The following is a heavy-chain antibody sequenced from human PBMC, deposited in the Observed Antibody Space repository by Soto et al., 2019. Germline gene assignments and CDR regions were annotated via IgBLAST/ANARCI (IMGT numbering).Heavy chain of an antibody. CDR3: AIFQPPSSGNTFDY. J-gene: IGHJ4*02. V-gene: IGHV3-21*01. CDR1: GFTFSSYS. Sequence: EVQLVESGGGLVKPGGSLRLSCAASGFTFSSYSMNWVRQAPGKGLEWVSSISSSSSYIYYADSVKGRFTISRDNAKNSLYLQMNSLRAEDTAVYYCAIFQPPSSGNTFDYWGQGTLVTVSS. CDR2: ISSSSSYI. D-gene: IGHD3-22*01.